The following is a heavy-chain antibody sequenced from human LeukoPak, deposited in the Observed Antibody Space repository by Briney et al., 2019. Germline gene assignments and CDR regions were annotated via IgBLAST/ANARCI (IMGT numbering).Heavy chain of an antibody. CDR1: GGSITSSSYY. CDR3: ARAFSSGYWFDP. J-gene: IGHJ5*02. CDR2: IFHSGST. V-gene: IGHV4-39*01. Sequence: PSETLYLTCSVSGGSITSSSYYWVWIRQPPGKGLEWIGSIFHSGSTYYNSSLKSRVTISVDTSKDQFSMKLSSVTAADTAVYYCARAFSSGYWFDPWGQGTLVTVSS. D-gene: IGHD3-22*01.